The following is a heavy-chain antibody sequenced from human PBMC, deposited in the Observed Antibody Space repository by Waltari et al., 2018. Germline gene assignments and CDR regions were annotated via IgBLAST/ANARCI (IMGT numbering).Heavy chain of an antibody. CDR3: ARGRESEQQLGGHSFDY. J-gene: IGHJ4*02. V-gene: IGHV4-34*01. CDR2: INHSGST. CDR1: GGSFSGYS. Sequence: VQLQQWGAGLLKPSETLSLTCAAYGGSFSGYSWRWIRPPHGKGLEWIGEINHSGSTNYNPSLKSRVTISVDTSKNQFSLKLSSVTAADTAVYYCARGRESEQQLGGHSFDYWGQGTLVTVSS. D-gene: IGHD6-13*01.